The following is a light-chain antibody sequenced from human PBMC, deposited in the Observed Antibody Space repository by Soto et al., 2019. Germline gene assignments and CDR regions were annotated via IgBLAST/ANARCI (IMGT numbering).Light chain of an antibody. J-gene: IGKJ1*01. CDR2: DAS. Sequence: DIHITQSPSTLSGSVGDTVSVTCRASQSVSGWLALYQQKPGEAPKLLIYDASALPRGVPSRFSGSGSGTKFTLTIASLQPDDFATYYCQQYETFSGTFGPGTKVDIK. V-gene: IGKV1-5*01. CDR3: QQYETFSGT. CDR1: QSVSGW.